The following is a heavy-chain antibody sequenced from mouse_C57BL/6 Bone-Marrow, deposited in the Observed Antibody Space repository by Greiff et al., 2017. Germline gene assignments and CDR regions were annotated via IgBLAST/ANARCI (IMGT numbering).Heavy chain of an antibody. J-gene: IGHJ3*01. CDR2: INPSSGYT. D-gene: IGHD4-1*01. Sequence: VKLQQSGAELARPGASVKMSCKASGYTFTSYTMHWVKQRPGQGLEWIGYINPSSGYTKYNQKFKDKATLTADKSSSTAYMQLSSLTSEDSAVYYCALNWEGFAYWGQGTLVTVSA. V-gene: IGHV1-4*01. CDR3: ALNWEGFAY. CDR1: GYTFTSYT.